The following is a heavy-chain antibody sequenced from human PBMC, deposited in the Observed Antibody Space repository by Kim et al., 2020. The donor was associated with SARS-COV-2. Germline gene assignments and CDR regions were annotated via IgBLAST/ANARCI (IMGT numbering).Heavy chain of an antibody. CDR1: GFTFA. D-gene: IGHD1-26*01. Sequence: GGSLRLSCAASGFTFAMSWVRQAPGKGLEWVSAISTSGGSTYYADSAKGRFTVSRDNSKNTLYLQVDSLRAEDTAIYYCAKGSVGATARHYYYGMDVWGQGTTVTVSS. J-gene: IGHJ6*02. CDR3: AKGSVGATARHYYYGMDV. CDR2: ISTSGGST. V-gene: IGHV3-23*01.